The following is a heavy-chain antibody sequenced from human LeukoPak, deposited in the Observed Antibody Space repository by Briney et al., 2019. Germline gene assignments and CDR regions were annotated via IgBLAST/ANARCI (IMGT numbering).Heavy chain of an antibody. CDR2: MNPNSGNT. J-gene: IGHJ6*02. CDR1: GYTFTSYD. D-gene: IGHD3-9*01. Sequence: GASVKVSCKASGYTFTSYDINWVRQATGQGLEWMGWMNPNSGNTGYAQKLQGRVTMTRNTSISTAYMELSSLRSEDTAVYYCARGVVDILTGYYYMDVWGQGTTVTVSS. CDR3: ARGVVDILTGYYYMDV. V-gene: IGHV1-8*01.